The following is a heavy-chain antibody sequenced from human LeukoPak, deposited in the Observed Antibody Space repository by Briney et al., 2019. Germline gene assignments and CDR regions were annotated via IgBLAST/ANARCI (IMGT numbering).Heavy chain of an antibody. CDR2: IYSGGST. CDR3: AREFSGSPGFFDY. J-gene: IGHJ4*02. D-gene: IGHD1-26*01. V-gene: IGHV3-53*01. Sequence: GGSLRLSCAASGFTVSSNYMSWVRQAPGKGLEWVSVIYSGGSTYYADSVKGRFTISRDNSKNTLYLQMNSLRAEDTAVYYCAREFSGSPGFFDYWGQGTLVTVSS. CDR1: GFTVSSNY.